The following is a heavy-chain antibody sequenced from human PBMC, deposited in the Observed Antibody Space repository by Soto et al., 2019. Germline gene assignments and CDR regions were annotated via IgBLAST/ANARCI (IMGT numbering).Heavy chain of an antibody. D-gene: IGHD3-10*01. CDR3: ATTQLLWFGELSDY. V-gene: IGHV4-61*01. Sequence: SETLSLTCTVSGGSVSSGSYYWSWIRQPPGKGLEWIGYRYYSGSTNYNPSLKSRVTISVDTSKNQFSLKLNSVTAADTAVYYCATTQLLWFGELSDYWGQGTLVTVSS. CDR1: GGSVSSGSYY. CDR2: RYYSGST. J-gene: IGHJ4*02.